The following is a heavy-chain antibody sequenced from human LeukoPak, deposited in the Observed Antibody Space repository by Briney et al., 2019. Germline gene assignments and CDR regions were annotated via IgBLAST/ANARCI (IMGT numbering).Heavy chain of an antibody. CDR2: INFSGGTT. Sequence: GGSLRLSCAASGFSFDSYAMSWVRQAPGKGLEWVSGINFSGGTTYYADSVKGHFTISRDNSKNTLYLQMNNLRAEDTAIYYCAKDRAAYNWEFDYWGQGTLVTVSS. V-gene: IGHV3-23*01. CDR1: GFSFDSYA. J-gene: IGHJ4*02. CDR3: AKDRAAYNWEFDY. D-gene: IGHD1-20*01.